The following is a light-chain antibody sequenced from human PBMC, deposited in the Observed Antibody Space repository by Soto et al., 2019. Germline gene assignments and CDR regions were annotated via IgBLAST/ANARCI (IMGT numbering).Light chain of an antibody. Sequence: DIQMTQSPSTLSASVGDRVTITCRGSQGISSWLAWYQQKPGKAPRLLIYKASSLASGVPSRFSGSGSGTEFTLTISSLQPEDFATYYCQQSYSTPYTFGQGTKVDI. V-gene: IGKV1-5*03. J-gene: IGKJ2*01. CDR1: QGISSW. CDR3: QQSYSTPYT. CDR2: KAS.